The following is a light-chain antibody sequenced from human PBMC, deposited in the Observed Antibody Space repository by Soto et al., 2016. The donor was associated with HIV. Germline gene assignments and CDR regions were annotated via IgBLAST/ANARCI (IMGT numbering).Light chain of an antibody. CDR3: QAWDSSSGV. V-gene: IGLV3-1*01. CDR1: KLWEKY. Sequence: SYELTQPPSVSVSPGQTARITCSGDKLWEKYVSWYQQKAGQSPVLVIYQDTMRPSGIPERFSGSNSGNTATLTITGTQTMDEADYYCQAWDSSSGVFGGGTELTVL. CDR2: QDT. J-gene: IGLJ2*01.